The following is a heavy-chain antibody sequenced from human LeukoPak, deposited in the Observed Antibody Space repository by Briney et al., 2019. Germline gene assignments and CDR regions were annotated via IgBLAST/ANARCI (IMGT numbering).Heavy chain of an antibody. D-gene: IGHD5-12*01. CDR3: ARVSKEFSGYDFNGGYYFDY. V-gene: IGHV4-39*01. CDR2: IYYSGST. J-gene: IGHJ4*02. CDR1: GGSISSSSYY. Sequence: PSETLSLTCTVSGGSISSSSYYWGWIRQPPGKGLEWIGSIYYSGSTYYNPSLKSRVTISVDTSKNQFSLKLSSVTAADTAVYYCARVSKEFSGYDFNGGYYFDYWGQGTLVTVSS.